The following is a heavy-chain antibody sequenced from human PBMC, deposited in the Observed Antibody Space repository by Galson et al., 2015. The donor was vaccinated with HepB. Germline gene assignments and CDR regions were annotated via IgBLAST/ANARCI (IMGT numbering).Heavy chain of an antibody. V-gene: IGHV1-69*06. D-gene: IGHD3-10*01. Sequence: SVKVSCKASGGNFNNFAITWVRKAPGQGLEWVGRIIPAFGAANYAQKFQGRLTISADKSTGTVYMDLTNLRSEDTAVYYCARQDYYGSGTYPPWYGLDVWGQGTTVTVSS. CDR3: ARQDYYGSGTYPPWYGLDV. CDR2: IIPAFGAA. J-gene: IGHJ6*02. CDR1: GGNFNNFA.